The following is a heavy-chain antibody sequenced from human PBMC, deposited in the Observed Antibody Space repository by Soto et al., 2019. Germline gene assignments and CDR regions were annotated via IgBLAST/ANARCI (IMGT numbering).Heavy chain of an antibody. J-gene: IGHJ6*02. CDR3: ARDPVRFLEWLLLSGDYYGMDV. V-gene: IGHV1-18*01. CDR1: GYTFTSYG. Sequence: ASVKVSCKASGYTFTSYGISWVRQAPGQGLEWMGWISAYNGNTNYAQKLQGRVTMTTDTSTSTAYMELRSLRSDDTAVYYCARDPVRFLEWLLLSGDYYGMDVWGQGPTVTVYS. CDR2: ISAYNGNT. D-gene: IGHD3-3*01.